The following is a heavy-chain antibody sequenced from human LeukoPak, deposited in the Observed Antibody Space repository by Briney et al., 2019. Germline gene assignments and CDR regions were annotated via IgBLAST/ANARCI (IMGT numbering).Heavy chain of an antibody. Sequence: AAVKVSCKASGYTFTSYGISWVGQAPGQGNEWMGWISAYNGKTKYAQKLQGRVTMTTDTSTSTAYMELRSLRSDDTAVYYCARDSVYCSGGSCYGGYNWFDHWGQGTLVTVSS. D-gene: IGHD2-15*01. J-gene: IGHJ5*02. CDR3: ARDSVYCSGGSCYGGYNWFDH. CDR1: GYTFTSYG. V-gene: IGHV1-18*01. CDR2: ISAYNGKT.